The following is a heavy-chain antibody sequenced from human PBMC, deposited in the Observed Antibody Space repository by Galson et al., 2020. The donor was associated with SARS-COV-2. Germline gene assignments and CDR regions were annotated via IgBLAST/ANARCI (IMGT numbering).Heavy chain of an antibody. V-gene: IGHV5-10-1*01. J-gene: IGHJ6*02. CDR3: ARHLGLHLVYYYGMDV. CDR1: GYSFTSYW. D-gene: IGHD4-4*01. CDR2: IDPSDSYT. Sequence: GESLKISCKGSGYSFTSYWISWVRQMPGKGLEWMGRIDPSDSYTNYSPSFQGHVTISADKSISTAYLQWSSLKASDTAMYYCARHLGLHLVYYYGMDVWGQGTTVTVSS.